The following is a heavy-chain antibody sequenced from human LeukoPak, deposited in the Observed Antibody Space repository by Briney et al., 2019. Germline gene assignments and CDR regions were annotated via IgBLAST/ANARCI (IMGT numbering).Heavy chain of an antibody. CDR3: ARVQRWFGEEALDI. CDR1: GYTFIGYY. V-gene: IGHV1-2*02. CDR2: INPNSGGT. D-gene: IGHD3-10*01. Sequence: ASVKVSCKASGYTFIGYYMHWVRQVPGQGLEWMGWINPNSGGTNYAQKFQGRVNMTRDTSISTAYMELRRLRSDDTAVYYCARVQRWFGEEALDIWGQGTMVTVSS. J-gene: IGHJ3*02.